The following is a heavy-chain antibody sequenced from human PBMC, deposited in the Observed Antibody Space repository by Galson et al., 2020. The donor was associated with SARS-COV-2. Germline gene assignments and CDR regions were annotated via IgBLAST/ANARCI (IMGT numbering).Heavy chain of an antibody. CDR3: ARYTTVTTGIYYYYYGMDV. CDR1: GYSFPSYW. Sequence: KIGESPKISCKGSGYSFPSYWIGWVRQMPGKGLEWMGIIYPGDSDTRYSPSFQGQVTISADKSISTAYLPWSSLKASDTAMYYCARYTTVTTGIYYYYYGMDVWGQGTTVTVSS. V-gene: IGHV5-51*01. J-gene: IGHJ6*02. D-gene: IGHD4-17*01. CDR2: IYPGDSDT.